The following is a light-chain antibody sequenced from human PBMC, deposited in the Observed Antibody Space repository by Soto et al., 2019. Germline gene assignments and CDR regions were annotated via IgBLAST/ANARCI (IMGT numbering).Light chain of an antibody. CDR2: DVS. CDR3: SSYTSSSTLMV. V-gene: IGLV2-14*01. CDR1: SSDVGGYNY. Sequence: QSALTQPASVSGSPGQSITISCTGTSSDVGGYNYVSWYQQHPGKAPKLMIYDVSNRPSGVSNRFSGSKSGNTASLTISGLPAEDEAYYYCSSYTSSSTLMVFGGGTKLTVL. J-gene: IGLJ2*01.